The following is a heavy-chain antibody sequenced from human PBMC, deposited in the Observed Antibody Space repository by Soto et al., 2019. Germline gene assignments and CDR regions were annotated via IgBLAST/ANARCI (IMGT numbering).Heavy chain of an antibody. CDR3: ARAGIAAAGMFSGFDY. V-gene: IGHV3-48*01. CDR2: ISSSSSTI. J-gene: IGHJ4*02. CDR1: GFTFSSYS. Sequence: GGSLRLSCAASGFTFSSYSMNWVRQAPGKGLEWVSYISSSSSTIYYADSVKGRFTISRDNAKNSLYLQMNSLRAEDTAVYYCARAGIAAAGMFSGFDYWGQGTLVTVSS. D-gene: IGHD6-13*01.